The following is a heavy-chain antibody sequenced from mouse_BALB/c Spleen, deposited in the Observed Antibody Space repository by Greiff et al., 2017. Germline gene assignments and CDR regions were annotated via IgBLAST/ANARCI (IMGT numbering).Heavy chain of an antibody. CDR2: IRLKSNNYAT. CDR1: GFTFSNYW. D-gene: IGHD2-3*01. CDR3: TRRDGSFDY. V-gene: IGHV6-6*02. Sequence: EVKLMESGGGLVQPGGSMKLSCVASGFTFSNYWMNWVRQSPEKGLEWVAEIRLKSNNYATHYAESVKGRFTISRDDSKSSVYLQMNNLRAEDTGVYYCTRRDGSFDYWGQGTTLTVSS. J-gene: IGHJ2*01.